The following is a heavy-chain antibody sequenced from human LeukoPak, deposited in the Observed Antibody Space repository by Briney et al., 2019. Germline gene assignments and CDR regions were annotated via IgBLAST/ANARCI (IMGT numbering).Heavy chain of an antibody. Sequence: PGGSLRLSCAASGFTFGTFAMTWVRQAPGKRPEWVSSITNSGSSTYYADSVRGRFTISRDNSKNTLYLQMFGLRAEDTAVYFCAKYIFSSTPYFDYRGKGTLVTVSS. D-gene: IGHD6-13*01. CDR1: GFTFGTFA. CDR2: ITNSGSST. J-gene: IGHJ4*02. CDR3: AKYIFSSTPYFDY. V-gene: IGHV3-23*01.